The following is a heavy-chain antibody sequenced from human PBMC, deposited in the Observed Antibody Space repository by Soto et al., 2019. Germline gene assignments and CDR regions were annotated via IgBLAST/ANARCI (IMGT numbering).Heavy chain of an antibody. CDR3: AREPYDYDRSGHFDY. CDR2: IYYSGST. Sequence: QVQLQESGPGLVKPSQTLSLTCTVSGGSITSGDYYWNWIRQPPGKALEWIGFIYYSGSTYYNPSLKSRVSISVDTSKNQFSLKLSSVTAADTAVYYCAREPYDYDRSGHFDYWGQGTLVTVSS. CDR1: GGSITSGDYY. V-gene: IGHV4-30-4*01. D-gene: IGHD3-22*01. J-gene: IGHJ4*02.